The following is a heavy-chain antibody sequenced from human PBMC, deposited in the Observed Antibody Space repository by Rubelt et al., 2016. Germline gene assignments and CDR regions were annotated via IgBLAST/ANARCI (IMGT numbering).Heavy chain of an antibody. CDR3: ARLYSSTWTPYYFDY. V-gene: IGHV4-59*08. CDR1: GGSISVYY. Sequence: QVQLQESGPGLVKPSETLSLTCTVSGGSISVYYWSWIRQPPGKGLEWIGYISYSGSTNYNPALRSRVTISVDTSKNQFSLNLSSVTAADTALDYCARLYSSTWTPYYFDYWGQGTLVTVSS. CDR2: ISYSGST. D-gene: IGHD6-13*01. J-gene: IGHJ4*02.